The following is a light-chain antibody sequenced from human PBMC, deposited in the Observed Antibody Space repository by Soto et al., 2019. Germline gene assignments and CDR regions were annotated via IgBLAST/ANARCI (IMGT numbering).Light chain of an antibody. V-gene: IGKV1-9*01. J-gene: IGKJ1*01. Sequence: DIQLTQSPSFLSESVGDRVTITCRASQGISSYLAWYQQKPGKAPKLLIYAASTLQSVVPSRFSGSGSGTEFTLTIRSLQPEDFATYYCQQLNSYPRTFGQGTKVEIK. CDR3: QQLNSYPRT. CDR2: AAS. CDR1: QGISSY.